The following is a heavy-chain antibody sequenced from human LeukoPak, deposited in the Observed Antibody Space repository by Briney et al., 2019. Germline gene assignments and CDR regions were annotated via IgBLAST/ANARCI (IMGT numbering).Heavy chain of an antibody. Sequence: SGTLSLTCTVSGGSISSGGYYWSWIRQHPGKGLEWIGYIYYSGSTYYNPSLKSRVTISVDTSKNQFSLKLSSVTAADTAVYYCARDQRGSGSYRYGMDVWGQGTTVTVSS. J-gene: IGHJ6*02. V-gene: IGHV4-31*03. CDR1: GGSISSGGYY. D-gene: IGHD3-10*01. CDR2: IYYSGST. CDR3: ARDQRGSGSYRYGMDV.